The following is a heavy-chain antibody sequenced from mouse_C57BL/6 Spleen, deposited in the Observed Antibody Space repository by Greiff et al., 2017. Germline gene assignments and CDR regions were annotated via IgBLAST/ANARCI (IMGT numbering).Heavy chain of an antibody. CDR1: GFTFSSYA. J-gene: IGHJ1*03. CDR2: ISSGGDYI. V-gene: IGHV5-9-1*02. Sequence: EVQLVESGEGLVKPGGSLKLSCAASGFTFSSYAMSWVRQTPEKRLEWVAYISSGGDYIYYADTVKGRVTISRDNARNTPYLQMSSLKSEDTAMYYCTREGFGYWYFDVWGTGTTVTVSS. CDR3: TREGFGYWYFDV.